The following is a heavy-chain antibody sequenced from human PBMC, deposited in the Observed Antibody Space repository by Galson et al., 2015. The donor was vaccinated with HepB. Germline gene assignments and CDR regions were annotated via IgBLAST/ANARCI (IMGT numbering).Heavy chain of an antibody. CDR3: ARDIGVGGTLGVPDC. V-gene: IGHV3-30-3*01. D-gene: IGHD1-26*01. J-gene: IGHJ4*02. CDR1: GFIFANHA. CDR2: ISYDGTYR. Sequence: SLRLSCAASGFIFANHAMHWLRQAPGQPLEFVAAISYDGTYRPDADSAKGRFTISRDNSKNMLYLQMNSLRVEDTAMYYCARDIGVGGTLGVPDCWGQGALVTVSS.